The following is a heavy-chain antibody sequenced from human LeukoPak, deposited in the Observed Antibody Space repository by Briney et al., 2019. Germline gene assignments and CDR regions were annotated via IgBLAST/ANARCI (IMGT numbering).Heavy chain of an antibody. D-gene: IGHD3-10*01. Sequence: EPSQTLSLTCTVSGGSISSGGYYWSWIRQHPGKGLEWIGYIYYSGSTYYNPSLKSRVTISVDTSKNQFSLKLSSVTAADTAVYYCAREWTPGAGELFRPTNWFDPSGQGTLVTVSS. J-gene: IGHJ5*02. CDR2: IYYSGST. CDR1: GGSISSGGYY. CDR3: AREWTPGAGELFRPTNWFDP. V-gene: IGHV4-31*03.